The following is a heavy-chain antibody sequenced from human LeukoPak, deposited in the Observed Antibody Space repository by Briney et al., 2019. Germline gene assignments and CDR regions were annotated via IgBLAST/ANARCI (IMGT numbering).Heavy chain of an antibody. D-gene: IGHD6-19*01. Sequence: GGSLRLSCAASGFTFNSYAMCWVRQAPGKGLEWVSGIFGSGGSAHYADSVKGRFTISRDNSKNTVYLQMDSLRVEDTAIYYCGKTTTGYSSGRYPGWPVDYWGQGTLVTVSS. CDR2: IFGSGGSA. J-gene: IGHJ4*02. V-gene: IGHV3-23*01. CDR1: GFTFNSYA. CDR3: GKTTTGYSSGRYPGWPVDY.